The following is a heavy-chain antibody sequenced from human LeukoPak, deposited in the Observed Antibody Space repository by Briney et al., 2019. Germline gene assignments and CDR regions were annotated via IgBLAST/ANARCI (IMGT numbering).Heavy chain of an antibody. CDR1: GVTFNTYA. CDR3: ALSTSGYTKLQH. J-gene: IGHJ1*01. Sequence: PGGSLRLSCAASGVTFNTYAMSWVRQAPGKGLEWVSTISGNSLGSYYADSVKGRFTISRDNSNSTLYLQMNSLKAEDTAVYYCALSTSGYTKLQHWGQGTLVTVSS. CDR2: ISGNSLGS. D-gene: IGHD6-13*01. V-gene: IGHV3-23*01.